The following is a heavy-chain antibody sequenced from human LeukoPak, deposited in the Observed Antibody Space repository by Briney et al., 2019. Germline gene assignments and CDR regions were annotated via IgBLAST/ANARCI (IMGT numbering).Heavy chain of an antibody. CDR1: GFTSSSYG. Sequence: GGSLRLSCAASGFTSSSYGMHWLRQAPGKALEWVAVISYDGSNKYYPDSVKGRFTISRDNSKNPLYLQTNSLRAEHTAVYYCAKDCSYYYGSGSYSDYWGQGTLVTVSS. V-gene: IGHV3-30*18. CDR3: AKDCSYYYGSGSYSDY. CDR2: ISYDGSNK. D-gene: IGHD3-10*01. J-gene: IGHJ4*02.